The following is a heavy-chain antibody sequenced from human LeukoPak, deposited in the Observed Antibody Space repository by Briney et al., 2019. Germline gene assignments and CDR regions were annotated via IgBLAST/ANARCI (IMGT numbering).Heavy chain of an antibody. CDR1: GSTFSSYE. J-gene: IGHJ4*02. CDR3: ARDSFSGSSLDY. CDR2: ISSSGSTI. D-gene: IGHD1-26*01. V-gene: IGHV3-48*03. Sequence: PGGSLRLSCAASGSTFSSYEMNWVRQAPGKGLEWVSYISSSGSTIYYADSVQGRFTISRDNAKNSLHLQMKSLRAEDTALYYCARDSFSGSSLDYWGQGTLVTVSS.